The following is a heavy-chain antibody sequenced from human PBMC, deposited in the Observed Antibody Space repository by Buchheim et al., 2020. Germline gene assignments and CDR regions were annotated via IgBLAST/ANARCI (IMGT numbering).Heavy chain of an antibody. CDR3: ATARPYCSGGSCYFRPVVVVDYGMDV. V-gene: IGHV1-24*01. D-gene: IGHD2-15*01. J-gene: IGHJ6*02. CDR1: GYTLTELS. CDR2: FDPEDGET. Sequence: QVQLVQSGAEVKKPGASVKVSCKVSGYTLTELSMHWVRQAPGKGLEWMGGFDPEDGETIYAQKFQGRVTMTEDTSTDTAYMELSSLRSEDTAVYYCATARPYCSGGSCYFRPVVVVDYGMDVWGQGTT.